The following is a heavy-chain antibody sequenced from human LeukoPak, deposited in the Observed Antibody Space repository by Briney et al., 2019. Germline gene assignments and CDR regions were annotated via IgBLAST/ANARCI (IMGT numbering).Heavy chain of an antibody. V-gene: IGHV1-69*04. CDR1: GGTFSSYA. CDR3: ARGDTAMVPHFDY. CDR2: IIPILGIA. J-gene: IGHJ4*02. D-gene: IGHD5-18*01. Sequence: GASVKVSCKASGGTFSSYAISWVRQAPGQGLEWMGRIIPILGIANYAQKFQGRVTITADKSTSTAYMELSSLRSEDTAVYYCARGDTAMVPHFDYWGQGTLVTVSS.